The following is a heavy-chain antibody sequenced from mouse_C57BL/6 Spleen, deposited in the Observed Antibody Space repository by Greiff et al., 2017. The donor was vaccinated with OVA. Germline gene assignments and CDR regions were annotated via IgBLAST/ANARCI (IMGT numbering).Heavy chain of an antibody. V-gene: IGHV1-64*01. J-gene: IGHJ2*01. D-gene: IGHD1-1*01. CDR2: IHPNSGST. Sequence: QVQLQQPGAELVKPGASVKLSCKASGYTFTSYWMHWVKQRPGQGLEWIGMIHPNSGSTNYNEKFQSKATLTVDKSSSTAYMQLSSLTSEDSAVYYCARSSITTVVAPYYFDYWGQGTTLTVSS. CDR1: GYTFTSYW. CDR3: ARSSITTVVAPYYFDY.